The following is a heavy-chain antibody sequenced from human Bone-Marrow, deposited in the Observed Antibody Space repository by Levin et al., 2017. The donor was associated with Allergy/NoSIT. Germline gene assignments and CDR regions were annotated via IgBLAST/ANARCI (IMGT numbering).Heavy chain of an antibody. CDR1: GGTFSSST. V-gene: IGHV1-69*02. J-gene: IGHJ4*02. CDR3: ARGGHFAFDY. D-gene: IGHD3-16*01. Sequence: KISCRASGGTFSSSTITWVRQAPGQGLTWMGRINPVLGIANYAQKFQDRVTITTDKSTTTAYLELSSLRSDDTAVYYCARGGHFAFDYWCQGTLVTVSS. CDR2: INPVLGIA.